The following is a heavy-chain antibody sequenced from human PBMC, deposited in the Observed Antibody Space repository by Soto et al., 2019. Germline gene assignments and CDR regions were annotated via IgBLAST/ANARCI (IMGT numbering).Heavy chain of an antibody. CDR1: GFSFSNYW. Sequence: GGSLRLSCVVSGFSFSNYWMSWVRQAPGKGLEWVANIKQDGSEKVYVDSVKGRFTISRDNAENSLSLQMNSLRVDDAAVYYCARDPYNYGDYGYGMDVWGQGTTVTVSS. CDR2: IKQDGSEK. D-gene: IGHD4-17*01. J-gene: IGHJ6*02. CDR3: ARDPYNYGDYGYGMDV. V-gene: IGHV3-7*05.